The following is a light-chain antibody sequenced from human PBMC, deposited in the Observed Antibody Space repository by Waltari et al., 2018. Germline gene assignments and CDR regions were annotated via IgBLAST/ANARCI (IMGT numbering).Light chain of an antibody. V-gene: IGLV1-40*01. J-gene: IGLJ2*01. Sequence: QSVLTHPPSVSGAPGQRVTISCTGSSSNIGAGYDVHWYQQLPGRAPKLLIFDYTNRPSGVPDRFSGSKSGSSASLAITRLKPEDEADYYCQSYDSSLSGSRDVIFGGGTKLTVL. CDR3: QSYDSSLSGSRDVI. CDR2: DYT. CDR1: SSNIGAGYD.